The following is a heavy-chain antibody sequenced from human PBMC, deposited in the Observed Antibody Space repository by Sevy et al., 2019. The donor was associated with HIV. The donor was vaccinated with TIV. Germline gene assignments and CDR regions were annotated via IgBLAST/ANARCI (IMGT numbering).Heavy chain of an antibody. Sequence: GGSLRLSCAASGFTFSDYGMHWVRQAPGKGLEWVAVIWYDGSNKYYVESVKGRFTISRDNSKNTLYLQMNSLRAEDTAVYYCARDLPPSATTVAHFDCWGQGTLVTVSS. D-gene: IGHD4-17*01. J-gene: IGHJ4*02. CDR3: ARDLPPSATTVAHFDC. CDR2: IWYDGSNK. V-gene: IGHV3-33*01. CDR1: GFTFSDYG.